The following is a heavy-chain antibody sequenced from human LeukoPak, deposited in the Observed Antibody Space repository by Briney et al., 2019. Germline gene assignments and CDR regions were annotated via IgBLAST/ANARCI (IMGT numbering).Heavy chain of an antibody. V-gene: IGHV4-34*01. D-gene: IGHD5-18*01. CDR1: GGSFSGYY. CDR3: ARASGYSYGYGTQGY. J-gene: IGHJ4*02. CDR2: INHSGST. Sequence: SETLSLTCAVYGGSFSGYYWSWIRQPPGKGLEWIGEINHSGSTNYNPSLKSRVTISVDTSKSQFSLKLSSVTAADTAVYYCARASGYSYGYGTQGYWGQGTLVTVSS.